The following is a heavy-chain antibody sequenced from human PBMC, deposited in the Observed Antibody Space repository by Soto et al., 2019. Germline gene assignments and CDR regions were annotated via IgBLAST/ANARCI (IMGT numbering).Heavy chain of an antibody. D-gene: IGHD2-2*01. CDR1: GFTFSRYG. J-gene: IGHJ5*01. CDR2: ISSSTSYV. V-gene: IGHV3-21*06. CDR3: ARDPSEGRVGNWFES. Sequence: GGSLRLSCAASGFTFSRYGMNWLRQAPGKGLEWVASISSSTSYVYYADSVKGRFSTSRDNAKNILYLEMYALRTEDTAVYYCARDPSEGRVGNWFESWGQGTLVTVSS.